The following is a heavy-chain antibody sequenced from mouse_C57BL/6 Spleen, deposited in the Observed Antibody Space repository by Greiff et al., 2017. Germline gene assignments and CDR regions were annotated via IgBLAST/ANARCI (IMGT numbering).Heavy chain of an antibody. CDR3: SRGRGLYGSDAMDY. Sequence: VQLKESGPGLAKPSQTLSLTCSVTGYSITSDYWNWIRKFPGTKLEYMGYISYSGSTYYNPSLKSRISITRDTSKNQYYLQLNSVTTEDTATYYCSRGRGLYGSDAMDYWGQGTSVTVSS. CDR2: ISYSGST. J-gene: IGHJ4*01. V-gene: IGHV3-8*01. D-gene: IGHD1-1*01. CDR1: GYSITSDY.